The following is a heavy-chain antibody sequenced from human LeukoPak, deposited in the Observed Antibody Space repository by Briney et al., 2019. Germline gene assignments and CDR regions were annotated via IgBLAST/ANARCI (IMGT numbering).Heavy chain of an antibody. CDR1: GFTFNNYA. V-gene: IGHV3-23*01. Sequence: PGGSLRLSCAGSGFTFNNYAMSWVRQAPGKGLEWVSAISGNGGSTYYADSVKGRFTISRDNSKNTLYLQMNSLRAEDTAVYYCARSSGSGTYYNPYWGQGTLVTVSS. D-gene: IGHD3-10*01. CDR3: ARSSGSGTYYNPY. J-gene: IGHJ4*02. CDR2: ISGNGGST.